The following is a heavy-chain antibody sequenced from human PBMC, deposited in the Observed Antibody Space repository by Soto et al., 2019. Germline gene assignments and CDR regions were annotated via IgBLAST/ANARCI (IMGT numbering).Heavy chain of an antibody. Sequence: QVQLVQSGAEVKKPGSSVKVSCKASGGTFSSYAISWVRQAPGQGREWMGGIIPIFGTANYAQKFQGRVTITADESTSTAYMALSSLRSEDTAVYYCARDVLVDCYGSGEGDNWFDPWGQGTLVTVSS. D-gene: IGHD3-10*01. CDR1: GGTFSSYA. CDR3: ARDVLVDCYGSGEGDNWFDP. V-gene: IGHV1-69*12. J-gene: IGHJ5*02. CDR2: IIPIFGTA.